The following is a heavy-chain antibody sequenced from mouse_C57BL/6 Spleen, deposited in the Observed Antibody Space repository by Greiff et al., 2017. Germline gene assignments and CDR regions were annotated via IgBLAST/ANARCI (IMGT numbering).Heavy chain of an antibody. V-gene: IGHV1-59*01. CDR2: IDPSDSYT. D-gene: IGHD1-1*01. Sequence: QVQLKQPGAELVRPGTSVKLSCKASGYTFTSYWMHWVKQRPGQGLEWIGVIDPSDSYTNYNQKFKGKATLTVDTSSSTAYMQLSSLTSEDSAVYYCARGYGSSYPWFAYWGQGTLVTVSA. J-gene: IGHJ3*01. CDR1: GYTFTSYW. CDR3: ARGYGSSYPWFAY.